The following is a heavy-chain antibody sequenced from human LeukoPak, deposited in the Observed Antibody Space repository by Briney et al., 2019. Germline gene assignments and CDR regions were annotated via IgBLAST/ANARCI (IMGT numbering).Heavy chain of an antibody. J-gene: IGHJ6*03. V-gene: IGHV3-30-3*01. D-gene: IGHD3-16*02. CDR2: ISYDGSNK. Sequence: GGSLRLSCVASGFTFSSYAMHWVRQAPGKGLEWVAVISYDGSNKYYADSVKGRFTISRDNSKNTLYLQMNSLRAEDTAVYYCARGYTNYYYYMDVWGKGTTVTVSS. CDR3: ARGYTNYYYYMDV. CDR1: GFTFSSYA.